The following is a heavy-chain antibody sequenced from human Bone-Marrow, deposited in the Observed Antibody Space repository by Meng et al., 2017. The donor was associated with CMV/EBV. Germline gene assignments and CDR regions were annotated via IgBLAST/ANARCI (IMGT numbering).Heavy chain of an antibody. CDR2: IYYSGST. CDR3: ARGSYSTDYYFDY. CDR1: GGSVSSGSYY. D-gene: IGHD6-13*01. Sequence: SETLSLTCTVSGGSVSSGSYYWSWIRQPPGKGLEWIGYIYYSGSTYYNPSLKSRVTISVDTPKNQFSLKLSSVTAADTAVYYCARGSYSTDYYFDYWGQGTLVTVSS. J-gene: IGHJ4*02. V-gene: IGHV4-61*01.